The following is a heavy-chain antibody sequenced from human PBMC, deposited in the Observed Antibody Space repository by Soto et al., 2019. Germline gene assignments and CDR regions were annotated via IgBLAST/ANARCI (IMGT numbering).Heavy chain of an antibody. CDR1: RYTFTSYD. D-gene: IGHD2-2*01. Sequence: ASVKVSCKASRYTFTSYDIYWVRQAPGQGLEWMGWMKTDSGDTDHAQNFQGRVTMTRDTSINTAYMELNNLVSDDTAVYFCARRSSTYLNEIIYDPWGQGTLVTVSS. CDR3: ARRSSTYLNEIIYDP. CDR2: MKTDSGDT. V-gene: IGHV1-2*02. J-gene: IGHJ5*02.